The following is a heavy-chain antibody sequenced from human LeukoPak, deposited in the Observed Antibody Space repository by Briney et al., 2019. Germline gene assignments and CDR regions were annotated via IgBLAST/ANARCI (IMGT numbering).Heavy chain of an antibody. CDR1: GYTFTSYA. CDR2: INTNTGNP. V-gene: IGHV7-4-1*02. CDR3: AGEGVLLVYGLDV. D-gene: IGHD4/OR15-4a*01. Sequence: ASVKVSCKASGYTFTSYAMNWVRQAAGQGLEGMGWINTNTGNPTYAQGFTGRFVFSLDTSVSTAYLQISSLKAEDTALYYCAGEGVLLVYGLDVWGQGTTVTVSS. J-gene: IGHJ6*02.